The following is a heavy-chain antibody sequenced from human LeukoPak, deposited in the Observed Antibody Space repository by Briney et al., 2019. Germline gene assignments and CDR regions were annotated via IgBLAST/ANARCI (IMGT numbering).Heavy chain of an antibody. CDR3: AKSSPWWLPPYYFDY. CDR2: ISYDGSNK. J-gene: IGHJ4*02. V-gene: IGHV3-30*18. D-gene: IGHD5-12*01. Sequence: GGSLRLSCAASGFTFSSYGMHWVRQAPGKGLEWVAVISYDGSNKYYADSVKGRFTISRDNSKNTLYLQMNSLRAEDTAVYYCAKSSPWWLPPYYFDYWGRGTLVTVSS. CDR1: GFTFSSYG.